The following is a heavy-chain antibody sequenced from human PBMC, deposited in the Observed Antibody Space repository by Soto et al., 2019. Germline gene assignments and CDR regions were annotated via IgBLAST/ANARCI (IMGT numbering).Heavy chain of an antibody. J-gene: IGHJ3*02. V-gene: IGHV3-53*01. CDR2: IYSGGST. CDR3: ARVHTVTDDAFDI. D-gene: IGHD4-17*01. CDR1: GFTVSSNY. Sequence: GGSLRLSCAASGFTVSSNYMSWVRQAPGKGLEWVSVIYSGGSTYYADSVKGRFTISRDNSKNTLYLQMNSLRAEDTAVYYCARVHTVTDDAFDIWGQGTMVTVSS.